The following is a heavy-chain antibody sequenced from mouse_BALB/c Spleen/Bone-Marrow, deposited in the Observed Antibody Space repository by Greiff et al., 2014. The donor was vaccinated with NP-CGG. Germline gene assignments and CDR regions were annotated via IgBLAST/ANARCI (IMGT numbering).Heavy chain of an antibody. CDR2: INPKNGDT. Sequence: EVKLQESGPELVKPGASVKISCKTSGYTFTEYTMHWVKQSHGKSLEWIGGINPKNGDTSYNQKFKDKATLTADKSSSTAYMELSSLTSEDSAVSYCARRVVNWDGDYALDSWGQGTSVTVSS. CDR1: GYTFTEYT. J-gene: IGHJ4*01. CDR3: ARRVVNWDGDYALDS. D-gene: IGHD4-1*01. V-gene: IGHV1-22*01.